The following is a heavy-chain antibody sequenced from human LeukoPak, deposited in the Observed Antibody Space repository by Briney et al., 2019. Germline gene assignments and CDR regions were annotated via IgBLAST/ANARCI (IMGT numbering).Heavy chain of an antibody. CDR3: ARVWGGDGYNFDY. Sequence: PGGSLRLSCAGSGLTFSNHAMTWVRQAPGKGLEYVAESSGSGRGTYYADSVRGRFTISRDNAKNTLYLQMNSLRAEDTAVYYCARVWGGDGYNFDYWGQGTLVTVSS. D-gene: IGHD5-24*01. CDR2: SSGSGRGT. V-gene: IGHV3-23*01. J-gene: IGHJ4*02. CDR1: GLTFSNHA.